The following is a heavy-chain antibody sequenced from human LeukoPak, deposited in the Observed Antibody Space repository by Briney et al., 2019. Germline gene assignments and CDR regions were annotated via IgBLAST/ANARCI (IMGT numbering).Heavy chain of an antibody. V-gene: IGHV3-9*01. CDR1: GFTFSSYG. Sequence: GGSLRLSCAASGFTFSSYGMSWVRQAPGKGLEWVSGISWNSDNVAYPDSVKGRFTISRDNAKNSLYLQMSSLRAEDTALYYCARASSGYYSAILYWGQGTLVTVSS. CDR2: ISWNSDNV. J-gene: IGHJ4*02. CDR3: ARASSGYYSAILY. D-gene: IGHD3-22*01.